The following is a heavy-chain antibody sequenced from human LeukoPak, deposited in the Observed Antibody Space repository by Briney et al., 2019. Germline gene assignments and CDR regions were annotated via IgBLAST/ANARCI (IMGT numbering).Heavy chain of an antibody. CDR1: GFSFSSYP. CDR2: INSDTNIT. D-gene: IGHD6-13*01. J-gene: IGHJ4*02. CDR3: ARELGRGIYSSSWSRVPLGY. Sequence: PGGSPRLSCVASGFSFSSYPMNWVRQAPGKGLEWVSHINSDTNITPYTASVSGRFTISRDNAKNSLYLHVNSLRAEDTAVYYCARELGRGIYSSSWSRVPLGYWGQGTLVTVSS. V-gene: IGHV3-48*01.